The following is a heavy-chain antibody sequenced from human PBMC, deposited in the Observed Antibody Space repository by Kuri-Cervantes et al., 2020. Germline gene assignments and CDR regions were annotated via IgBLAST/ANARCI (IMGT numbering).Heavy chain of an antibody. D-gene: IGHD3-3*01. CDR3: AKEIGSYDFWSGYFAYYYYGMDV. J-gene: IGHJ6*02. V-gene: IGHV3-30*18. CDR1: GFTFSDYY. CDR2: ISYDGSNK. Sequence: GESLKISCAASGFTFSDYYMSWIRQAPGKGLEWVAVISYDGSNKYYADSVKGRFTISRDNSKNTLYLQMNSLRAEDTAVYYCAKEIGSYDFWSGYFAYYYYGMDVWGQGTTVTVSS.